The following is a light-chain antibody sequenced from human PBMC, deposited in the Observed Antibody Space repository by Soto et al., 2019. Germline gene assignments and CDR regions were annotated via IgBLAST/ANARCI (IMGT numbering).Light chain of an antibody. J-gene: IGKJ1*01. CDR1: QRITTY. Sequence: DIQMTQSPSSLSASVGDRVTITCRASQRITTYLNWYQQRPGKAPSLLIYAAMYLREGVPSRFSGSGSGTDFTLTIAGLQPDDFATYFCHQIHTTPWTFGQGTKVEI. CDR2: AAM. V-gene: IGKV1-39*01. CDR3: HQIHTTPWT.